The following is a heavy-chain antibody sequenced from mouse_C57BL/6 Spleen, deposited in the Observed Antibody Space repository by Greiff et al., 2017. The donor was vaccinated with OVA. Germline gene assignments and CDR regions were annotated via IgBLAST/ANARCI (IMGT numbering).Heavy chain of an antibody. Sequence: QVQLQQPGAELVKPGASVKLSCKASGYTFTSYWMQWVKQRPGQGLEWIGEIDPSDSYTNYNQKFKGKATLTVDTSSSTAYMQLSSLTSEDSAVYYCARDYGSTPGFEVWGTGTTVTVSS. CDR2: IDPSDSYT. V-gene: IGHV1-50*01. CDR1: GYTFTSYW. CDR3: ARDYGSTPGFEV. D-gene: IGHD1-1*01. J-gene: IGHJ1*03.